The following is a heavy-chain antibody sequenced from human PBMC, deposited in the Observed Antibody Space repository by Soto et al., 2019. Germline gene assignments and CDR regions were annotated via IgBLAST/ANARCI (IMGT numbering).Heavy chain of an antibody. CDR3: AADRTRYDFWT. Sequence: ASVKVSCKASGFTFSRSAVQWVRQARGQRLEWIGWIVVGSGNTNYAQKFQERVTISRDMSTNTAYMELKSLRSEDTAVYYCAADRTRYDFWTWGQGTLVTVSS. CDR2: IVVGSGNT. V-gene: IGHV1-58*01. J-gene: IGHJ5*02. D-gene: IGHD3-3*01. CDR1: GFTFSRSA.